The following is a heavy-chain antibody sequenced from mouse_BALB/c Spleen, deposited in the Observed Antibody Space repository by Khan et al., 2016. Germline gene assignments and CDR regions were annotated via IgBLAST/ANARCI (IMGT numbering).Heavy chain of an antibody. Sequence: EVELVESGGDLVKPGGSLKLSCAASGFTFSSYGISWVRQTPDKRLEWVATISSGGSYTYYPDSVKGRFTISRDNAKDTLYLQMSSLKSEDTAIYYCGRRKLEKGYYYGMDYWGQGSSVTVSS. CDR1: GFTFSSYG. J-gene: IGHJ4*01. CDR2: ISSGGSYT. CDR3: GRRKLEKGYYYGMDY. V-gene: IGHV5-6*01. D-gene: IGHD4-1*01.